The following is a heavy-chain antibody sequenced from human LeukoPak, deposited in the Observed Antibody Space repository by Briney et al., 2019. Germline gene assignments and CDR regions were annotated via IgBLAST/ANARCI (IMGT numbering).Heavy chain of an antibody. D-gene: IGHD5-18*01. CDR1: GGSISSGGYS. J-gene: IGHJ4*02. CDR2: IYHSGST. CDR3: ARLTWDTTMVRYYFDF. Sequence: PSETLSLTCAVSGGSISSGGYSWSWIRQPPGKGLEWIGYIYHSGSTYYNPSLKSRVTISVDRSKNQFSLKLSSVTAADTAVYYCARLTWDTTMVRYYFDFWGQGTLVTVSS. V-gene: IGHV4-30-2*01.